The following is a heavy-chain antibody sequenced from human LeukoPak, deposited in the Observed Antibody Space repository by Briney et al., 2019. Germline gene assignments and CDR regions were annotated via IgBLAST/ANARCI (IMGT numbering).Heavy chain of an antibody. V-gene: IGHV4-61*02. J-gene: IGHJ4*02. CDR2: IYTSGIT. Sequence: SETLALTRTVSGGSISSCIYYWSWTPHPAGKGLEWIGRIYTSGITNYNPSLKSRVTISVDTSKNQFSLKLTSVTAADTAVYSCARRPRNSGIYVGASGLDYWGQGTLVTVSS. CDR3: ARRPRNSGIYVGASGLDY. CDR1: GGSISSCIYY. D-gene: IGHD1-26*01.